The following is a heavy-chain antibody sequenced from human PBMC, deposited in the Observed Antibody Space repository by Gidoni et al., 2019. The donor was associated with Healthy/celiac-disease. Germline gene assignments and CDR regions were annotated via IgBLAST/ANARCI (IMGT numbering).Heavy chain of an antibody. CDR1: GFPSSSYG. D-gene: IGHD6-6*01. CDR2: IWYDGSNK. J-gene: IGHJ4*02. Sequence: QVQLVESGGGVVQPGRSLRLSCAASGFPSSSYGMHWVRQAPGKGLEWVAVIWYDGSNKYYADSVKGRFTISRDNSKNTLYLQMNSLRAEDTAVYYCARDRLSSIAARGPYFDYWGQGTLVTVSS. CDR3: ARDRLSSIAARGPYFDY. V-gene: IGHV3-33*01.